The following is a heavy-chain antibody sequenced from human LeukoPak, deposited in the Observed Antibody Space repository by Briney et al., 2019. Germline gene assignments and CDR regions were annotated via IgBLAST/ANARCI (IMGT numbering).Heavy chain of an antibody. CDR2: IRYDGSNK. V-gene: IGHV3-30*02. CDR3: ARDRYYGSGSPTAYYYYMDV. CDR1: GFTFSSYG. Sequence: GGSLRLSCAASGFTFSSYGMHWVRQAPGKGLEWVAFIRYDGSNKYYADSVKGRFTISRDNAKNSLYLQMNSLRAEDTAVYYCARDRYYGSGSPTAYYYYMDVWGKGTTVTVSS. D-gene: IGHD3-10*01. J-gene: IGHJ6*03.